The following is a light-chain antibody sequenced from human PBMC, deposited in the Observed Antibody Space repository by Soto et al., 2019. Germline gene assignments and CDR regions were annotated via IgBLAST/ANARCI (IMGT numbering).Light chain of an antibody. CDR3: SSYGGSNTVV. CDR1: SSDVGGYNY. V-gene: IGLV2-8*01. J-gene: IGLJ2*01. Sequence: QSALTQPPSASGSPGQSVTISCTGTSSDVGGYNYVSWYQHHPGKAPKLMIYEVSKRPSGVPDRFSGSKSGNTASLTVSGLQAEDEADYYCSSYGGSNTVVFGGGTKLTVL. CDR2: EVS.